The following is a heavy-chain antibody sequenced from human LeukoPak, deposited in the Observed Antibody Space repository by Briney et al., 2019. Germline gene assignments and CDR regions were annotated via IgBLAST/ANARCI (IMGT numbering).Heavy chain of an antibody. V-gene: IGHV4-59*08. CDR3: ARAQCGGDCYPLYYYYGMDV. D-gene: IGHD2-21*02. J-gene: IGHJ6*02. Sequence: SETLSLTCTASGGSISSYYWSWIRQPPGKGLEWIGYIYYSGSTNYNPSLKSRVTISVDTSKNQFSLKLSSVTAADTAVYYCARAQCGGDCYPLYYYYGMDVWGQGTTVTVSS. CDR2: IYYSGST. CDR1: GGSISSYY.